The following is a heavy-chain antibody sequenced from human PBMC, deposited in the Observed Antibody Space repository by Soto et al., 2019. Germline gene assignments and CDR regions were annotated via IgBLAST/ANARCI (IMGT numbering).Heavy chain of an antibody. D-gene: IGHD3-9*01. J-gene: IGHJ5*02. CDR3: ARLDYFEP. CDR2: IYPGDSDT. Sequence: VSVQKIPGKGLEWMGIIYPGDSDTRYSPSFQGQLTISADKSISTAYLQWSSLKASDTAMYYCARLDYFEPWGQGTLVTVSS. V-gene: IGHV5-51*07.